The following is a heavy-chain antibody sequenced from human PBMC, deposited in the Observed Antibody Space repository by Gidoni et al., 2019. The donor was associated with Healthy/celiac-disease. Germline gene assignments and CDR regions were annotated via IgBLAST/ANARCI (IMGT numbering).Heavy chain of an antibody. J-gene: IGHJ6*02. V-gene: IGHV5-51*01. CDR2: IYPGDSDT. Sequence: EVQLVQSGAEVKKPGESLKISCKGSGYSFTSYWIGWVRQMPGKGLEWMGIIYPGDSDTRYSPSFQGQVTISADKSISTAYLQWSSLKASDTAMYYCARRAVDTAMVAPKDSSGWGNYYYGMDVWGQGTTVTVSS. D-gene: IGHD5-18*01. CDR1: GYSFTSYW. CDR3: ARRAVDTAMVAPKDSSGWGNYYYGMDV.